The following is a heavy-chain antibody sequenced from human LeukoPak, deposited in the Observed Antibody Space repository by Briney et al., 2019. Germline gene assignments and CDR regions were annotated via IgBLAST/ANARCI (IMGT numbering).Heavy chain of an antibody. CDR1: GRSFSGYY. V-gene: IGHV4-34*01. J-gene: IGHJ4*02. CDR3: ARGKVKAPFVVVVAATQYFTDHVRTFYY. Sequence: SETLSLTCAVYGRSFSGYYWSSIRQPPGKGLGWIGEINQSGSTNYNPSLKSRVTISVDPHKNQFSLKLSSVTAADTAVYYCARGKVKAPFVVVVAATQYFTDHVRTFYYWGQGTLVTVSS. D-gene: IGHD2-15*01. CDR2: INQSGST.